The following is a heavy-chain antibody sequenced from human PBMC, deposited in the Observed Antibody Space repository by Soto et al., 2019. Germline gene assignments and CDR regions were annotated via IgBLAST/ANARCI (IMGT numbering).Heavy chain of an antibody. V-gene: IGHV3-74*01. CDR3: ARDLSSCSSARCYSCYYGMDV. CDR1: GFNFSRFW. J-gene: IGHJ6*02. CDR2: INSDGSRT. Sequence: PVGSLRLSCTASGFNFSRFWTHWVRQVPGRGLVSVSHINSDGSRTSYADSVKGRFTIARDNAKNTLYLQMNSLRAEDTAVYYCARDLSSCSSARCYSCYYGMDVWAQGTTVTVSS. D-gene: IGHD2-2*01.